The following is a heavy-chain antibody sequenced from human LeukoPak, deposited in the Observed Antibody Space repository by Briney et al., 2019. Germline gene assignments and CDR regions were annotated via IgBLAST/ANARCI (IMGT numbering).Heavy chain of an antibody. CDR2: IIPIFGTA. CDR3: ARVDVLEYDFWGGPFDY. J-gene: IGHJ4*02. D-gene: IGHD3-3*01. CDR1: GGTFSSYA. V-gene: IGHV1-69*13. Sequence: SVKVSCKASGGTFSSYAISWVRQAPGQGLEWMGGIIPIFGTANYAQKFQGRVTITADESTSTAYMELSSLRSEDTAVYYCARVDVLEYDFWGGPFDYWGQGTLVTVSS.